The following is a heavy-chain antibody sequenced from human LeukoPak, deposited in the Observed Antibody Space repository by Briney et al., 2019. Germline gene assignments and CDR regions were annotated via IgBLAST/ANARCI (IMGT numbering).Heavy chain of an antibody. J-gene: IGHJ4*02. CDR1: GFYFSVYG. CDR2: ISYDGSDK. CDR3: AKSGCSSTSCYLNY. V-gene: IGHV3-30*18. D-gene: IGHD2-2*01. Sequence: GRSLRLSCAASGFYFSVYGMHWARQAPGKGPDWVAVISYDGSDKYYADSVKGRFTISRDNSKNTLYLQMNTLRTEDTAVYYCAKSGCSSTSCYLNYWGPGTLVTVSS.